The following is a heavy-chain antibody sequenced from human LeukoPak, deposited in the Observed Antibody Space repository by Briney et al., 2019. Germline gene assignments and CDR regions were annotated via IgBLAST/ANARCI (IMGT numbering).Heavy chain of an antibody. V-gene: IGHV4-59*01. CDR2: IYYSGST. J-gene: IGHJ4*02. CDR1: GGSISSYY. CDR3: ARGPSKAXXXDY. Sequence: SETLSLTCTVSGGSISSYYWSWIRQPPGKGLEWIGYIYYSGSTNYNPSLNSRVTISVDTSKNQFSLKLSSVTAADTAVYYCARGPSKAXXXDYWGQGTLVTVSS.